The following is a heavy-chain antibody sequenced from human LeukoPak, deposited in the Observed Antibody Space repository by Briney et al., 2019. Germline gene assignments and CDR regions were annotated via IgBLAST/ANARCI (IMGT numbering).Heavy chain of an antibody. CDR3: ARHQLLYYYYGMDV. CDR1: GGSISSSNW. J-gene: IGHJ6*04. Sequence: SGTLSLTCAVSGGSISSSNWWCWVRQPPGKGLEGVGEIYHSGSTNYNPSLKSRVTISVDKSKNQFSLKLSSVPAADTAVYYCARHQLLYYYYGMDVWGKGTTVTVSS. V-gene: IGHV4-4*02. D-gene: IGHD2-2*01. CDR2: IYHSGST.